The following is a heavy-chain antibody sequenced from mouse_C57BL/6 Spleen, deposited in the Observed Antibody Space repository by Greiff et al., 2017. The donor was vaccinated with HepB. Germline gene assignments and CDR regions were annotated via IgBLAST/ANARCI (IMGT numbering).Heavy chain of an antibody. CDR1: GYTFTDYY. CDR2: INPNNGGT. Sequence: EVKLQQSGPELVKPGASVKISCKASGYTFTDYYMNWVKQSHGKSLEWIGDINPNNGGTSYNQKFKGKATLTVDKSSSTAYMELRSLTSEDSAVYYCARDLLLRLYAMDYWGQGTSVTVSS. J-gene: IGHJ4*01. CDR3: ARDLLLRLYAMDY. D-gene: IGHD1-1*01. V-gene: IGHV1-26*01.